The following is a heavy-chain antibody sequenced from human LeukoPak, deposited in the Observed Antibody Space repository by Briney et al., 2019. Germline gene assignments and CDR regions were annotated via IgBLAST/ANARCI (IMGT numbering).Heavy chain of an antibody. CDR3: ARDSGQLWGGVYYYYGMDV. CDR1: GGSVSSGSYY. CDR2: IYYSGST. V-gene: IGHV4-61*01. Sequence: SETLSLTCTVSGGSVSSGSYYWSWIRQPPGKGLEWIGYIYYSGSTNYNPSLKSRVTISVDTSKNQFSLKLSSLTAADTAVYYCARDSGQLWGGVYYYYGMDVWGQGTTVTVSS. D-gene: IGHD5-18*01. J-gene: IGHJ6*02.